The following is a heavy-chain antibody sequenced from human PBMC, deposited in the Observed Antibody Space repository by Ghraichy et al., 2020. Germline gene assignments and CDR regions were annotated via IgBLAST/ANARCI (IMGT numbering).Heavy chain of an antibody. V-gene: IGHV4-34*01. CDR1: GGSFSGYY. CDR2: INHSGST. J-gene: IGHJ4*02. CDR3: ARGKGSTTPHRHFDY. D-gene: IGHD2-2*01. Sequence: SETLSLTCAVYGGSFSGYYWSWIRQPPGKGLEWIGEINHSGSTNYNPSLKSRVTISVDTSKNQFSLKLSSVTAADTAVYYCARGKGSTTPHRHFDYWGQGTLVTVSS.